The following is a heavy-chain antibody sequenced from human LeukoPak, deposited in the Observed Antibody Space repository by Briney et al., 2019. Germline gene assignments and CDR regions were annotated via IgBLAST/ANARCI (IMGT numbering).Heavy chain of an antibody. J-gene: IGHJ4*02. V-gene: IGHV1-2*02. CDR3: ARDPPRSTMVRGVIDY. D-gene: IGHD3-10*01. CDR2: INPNSGGT. Sequence: ASVKVSCKASGYTFTGYYIHWVRQAPGQGLEWMGWINPNSGGTNYAQKFQGRVTMTRDTSISTAYMELSRLRSDDTAVYYCARDPPRSTMVRGVIDYWGQGTLVTVSS. CDR1: GYTFTGYY.